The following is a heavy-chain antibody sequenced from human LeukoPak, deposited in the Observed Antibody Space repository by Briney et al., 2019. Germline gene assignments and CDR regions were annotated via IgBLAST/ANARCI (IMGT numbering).Heavy chain of an antibody. CDR3: AKDLKHSSSWSYNWFDP. D-gene: IGHD6-13*01. J-gene: IGHJ5*02. CDR2: IYSGGST. CDR1: GFTVSSNY. V-gene: IGHV3-53*01. Sequence: GGSLRLSCAASGFTVSSNYMSWVRQAPGKGLEWVSVIYSGGSTYYADSVKGRFTISRDNSKNTLYLQMNSLRAEDTAVYYCAKDLKHSSSWSYNWFDPWGQGTLVTVSS.